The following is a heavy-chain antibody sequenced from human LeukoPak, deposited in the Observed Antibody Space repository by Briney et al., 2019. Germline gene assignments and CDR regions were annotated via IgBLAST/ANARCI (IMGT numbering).Heavy chain of an antibody. Sequence: QPGRSLRLSCTASGFTFGDYAMSWVRQAPGKGLEWVSAISGSGGNTYYADSVKGRFTISRDNSKNTLYLQMNSLRAEDTAVYYCAKDQSSGWYGYSDYWGQGTLVTVSS. CDR3: AKDQSSGWYGYSDY. J-gene: IGHJ4*02. CDR1: GFTFGDYA. CDR2: ISGSGGNT. V-gene: IGHV3-23*01. D-gene: IGHD6-19*01.